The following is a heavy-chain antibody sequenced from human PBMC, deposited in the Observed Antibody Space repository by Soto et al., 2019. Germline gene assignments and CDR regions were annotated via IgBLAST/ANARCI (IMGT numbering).Heavy chain of an antibody. V-gene: IGHV4-59*01. J-gene: IGHJ3*02. CDR2: IYYSGST. Sequence: PSETLSLTCTVSGGSISSYYWSWIRQPPGKGLEWIGYIYYSGSTNYTPSLKSRVTISVDTSKNQFSLKLSSVTAADTAVYYCAREGHDYVWGSYRYRGAFDIWGQGTMVTVSS. CDR1: GGSISSYY. D-gene: IGHD3-16*02. CDR3: AREGHDYVWGSYRYRGAFDI.